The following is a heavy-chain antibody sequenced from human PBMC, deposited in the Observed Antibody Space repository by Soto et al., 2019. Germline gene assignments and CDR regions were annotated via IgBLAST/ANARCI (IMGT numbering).Heavy chain of an antibody. D-gene: IGHD1-26*01. V-gene: IGHV3-53*01. CDR3: ARVGMVAKFGGIDV. Sequence: EVQLVESGGGLIQPGGSLRLSCAASGFIVSSNYMSWVRQAPGKGLEWVSVIYSRGSTYYADSVKGRFTISRDNSKNTLELQMNSLRVEDTAVYYCARVGMVAKFGGIDVWGQGTTVTVSS. CDR2: IYSRGST. CDR1: GFIVSSNY. J-gene: IGHJ6*02.